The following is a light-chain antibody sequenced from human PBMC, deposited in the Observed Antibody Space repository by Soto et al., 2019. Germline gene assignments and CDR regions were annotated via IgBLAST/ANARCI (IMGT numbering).Light chain of an antibody. J-gene: IGLJ1*01. CDR1: SSDVGGYNY. Sequence: QSALTQPASVSGSPGQSITISCTGTSSDVGGYNYVSWYQQHPGKAPKLMIYEVLYRPSGVSYRFSGSKSGNTASLTISGLQAEDEAYYYCSSYTSYSTLDVFGTGTKVTV. CDR3: SSYTSYSTLDV. CDR2: EVL. V-gene: IGLV2-14*01.